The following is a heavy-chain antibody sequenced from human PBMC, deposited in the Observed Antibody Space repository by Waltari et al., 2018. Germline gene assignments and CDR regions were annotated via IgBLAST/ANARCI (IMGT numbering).Heavy chain of an antibody. J-gene: IGHJ4*02. Sequence: EVQLLESGGTLVQPGGSLRLSCAASGFSFNTLAVHWVRQAPGKGLEGVSGISNSGDSVYYADSVKGRFTISRDNSKNTLYLQMNSLRAEDTAVYYCAKNWGGLDYWGQGTLVTVSS. V-gene: IGHV3-23*01. CDR3: AKNWGGLDY. CDR2: ISNSGDSV. CDR1: GFSFNTLA. D-gene: IGHD3-16*01.